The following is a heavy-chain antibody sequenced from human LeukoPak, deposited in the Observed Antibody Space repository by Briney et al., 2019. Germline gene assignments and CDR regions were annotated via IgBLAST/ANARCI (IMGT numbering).Heavy chain of an antibody. J-gene: IGHJ5*02. CDR2: ISDSGDAT. CDR1: GFTLSSFA. V-gene: IGHV3-23*01. CDR3: ASNPGRGDWFDP. Sequence: GGSLRLSCAASGFTLSSFAMSWVRQAPGKGLEWLSAISDSGDATHLADSVKGRFTISRDNSKNTLYLHMNSLRAEDTAVYYCASNPGRGDWFDPWGQGTLVTVSS. D-gene: IGHD3-10*01.